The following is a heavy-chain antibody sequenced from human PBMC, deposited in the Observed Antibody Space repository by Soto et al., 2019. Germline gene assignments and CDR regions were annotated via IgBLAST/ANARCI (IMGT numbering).Heavy chain of an antibody. CDR1: GGSISTGGYY. CDR2: FYYSGST. V-gene: IGHV4-31*03. J-gene: IGHJ5*02. Sequence: SETLSLTCTVSGGSISTGGYYWNWIRQHPGKGLEWIGYFYYSGSTYYNPSLKSRVTISVNTSKNQFSLKLSSVTAADTAVYYCVRSVFPWGQGTLVTVSS. CDR3: VRSVFP.